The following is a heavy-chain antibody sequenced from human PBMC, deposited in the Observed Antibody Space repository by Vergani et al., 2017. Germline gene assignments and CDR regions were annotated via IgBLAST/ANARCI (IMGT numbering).Heavy chain of an antibody. J-gene: IGHJ4*02. CDR2: IYYSGST. CDR3: ARALPVYGDYAQTDY. Sequence: QVQLQESGPGLVKPSETLSLTCTVSGGSISSYYWSWIRQPPGKGLEWIGYIYYSGSTNYNPSLKSRVPISVDTSKNQFSLKLSSVTAADTAVYYCARALPVYGDYAQTDYWGQGTLVTVSS. D-gene: IGHD4-17*01. CDR1: GGSISSYY. V-gene: IGHV4-59*01.